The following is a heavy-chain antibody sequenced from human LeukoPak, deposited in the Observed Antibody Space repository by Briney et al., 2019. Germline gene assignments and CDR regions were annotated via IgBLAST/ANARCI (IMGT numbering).Heavy chain of an antibody. D-gene: IGHD3-9*01. CDR1: GFTFSTSA. CDR3: TRDPLRYLRVGHYDY. V-gene: IGHV3-21*01. Sequence: KAGGSLRLSCAASGFTFSTSAMNWVRQVPGKGLEWVSSIDYDSSHIYYAASVRGRFTTSRDNARDSVYLQMDSLRVEDTAVYYCTRDPLRYLRVGHYDYWGQGTLVAVSS. CDR2: IDYDSSHI. J-gene: IGHJ4*02.